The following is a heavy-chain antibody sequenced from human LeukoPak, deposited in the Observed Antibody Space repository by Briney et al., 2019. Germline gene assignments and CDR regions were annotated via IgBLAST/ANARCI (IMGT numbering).Heavy chain of an antibody. V-gene: IGHV5-51*01. CDR1: GYGFTTYW. CDR3: ARGIGSGWYYLDH. D-gene: IGHD6-19*01. J-gene: IGHJ4*02. CDR2: INPGDSDT. Sequence: GESLKISCKGSGYGFTTYWIGWVRQMPGKGLEWMGIINPGDSDTRYSPSFQGQVTLSADKSINTAYLQWSSLKASDTAMYYCARGIGSGWYYLDHWGQGTLVTVSS.